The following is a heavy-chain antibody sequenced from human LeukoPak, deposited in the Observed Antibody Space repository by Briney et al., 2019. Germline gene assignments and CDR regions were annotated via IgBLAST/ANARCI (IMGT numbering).Heavy chain of an antibody. CDR2: ISSSSSNI. CDR3: ARAGGAAGAFDI. D-gene: IGHD2-15*01. V-gene: IGHV3-21*01. CDR1: GFSFSSYD. Sequence: PGGSLRLSCAVSGFSFSSYDLNWVRQPPGKGLEWVASISSSSSNIYYADSVKGRFTISRDNAKNSLYLQMNSLRAEDTAVYYCARAGGAAGAFDIWGQGAIVTVSS. J-gene: IGHJ3*02.